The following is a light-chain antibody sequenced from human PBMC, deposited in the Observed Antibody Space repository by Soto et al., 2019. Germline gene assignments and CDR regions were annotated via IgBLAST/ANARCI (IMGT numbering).Light chain of an antibody. CDR3: QSAYSSGTHAV. CDR2: KDS. Sequence: SYELTQPPSVSVSPGQTARITCSGDALPKQYAYWYQQKPGQAPVLVIYKDSERPSGIPERFSGSSSGTTVTLTISGVQAEDDADYYCQSAYSSGTHAVFGGGTQLTVL. V-gene: IGLV3-25*03. CDR1: ALPKQY. J-gene: IGLJ7*01.